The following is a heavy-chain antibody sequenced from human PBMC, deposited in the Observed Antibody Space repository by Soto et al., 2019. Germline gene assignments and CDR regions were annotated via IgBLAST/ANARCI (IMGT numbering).Heavy chain of an antibody. CDR3: VRQGIDYLHGLVDV. V-gene: IGHV4-59*08. CDR1: SGPDRSHN. Sequence: QVQLQQSGPRLVKPSETLSLTCTVSSGPDRSHNWGWIRQPPGRGLEWIGYVYYTGDTAYNPSLRGRVTISADSSTNDISLTLNSVTAADTAVYYCVRQGIDYLHGLVDVWGQGTTVGVSS. CDR2: VYYTGDT. J-gene: IGHJ6*02. D-gene: IGHD4-17*01.